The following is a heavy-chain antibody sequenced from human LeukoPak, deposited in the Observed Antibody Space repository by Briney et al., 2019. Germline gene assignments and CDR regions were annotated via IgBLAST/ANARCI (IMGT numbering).Heavy chain of an antibody. J-gene: IGHJ4*02. CDR1: GFTFNSYA. CDR3: AKAAEPHYYDSSGYVNY. D-gene: IGHD3-22*01. Sequence: PGGSLRLSCAASGFTFNSYAMSWVRQAPGKGLEWVSGISGRGGSTYYADSVKGRFTISRDNSKNTLYLQMNSLRAEDTAVYYCAKAAEPHYYDSSGYVNYWGQGTLVTVSS. V-gene: IGHV3-23*01. CDR2: ISGRGGST.